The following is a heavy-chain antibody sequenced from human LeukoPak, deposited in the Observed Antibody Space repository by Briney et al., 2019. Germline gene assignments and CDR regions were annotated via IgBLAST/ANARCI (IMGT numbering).Heavy chain of an antibody. CDR1: GFNFNDYD. CDR2: IGSSGDSST. J-gene: IGHJ5*02. D-gene: IGHD2-21*02. CDR3: VRDIGDCDSDTCPSRFDP. Sequence: PGGSLRLSCEASGFNFNDYDIEWIRQPPGRGLEWLSSIGSSGDSSTYYADSVKGRFTISRDNAKNTVYLHLNSLRAEDTAVYYCVRDIGDCDSDTCPSRFDPWGQGTLVTVSS. V-gene: IGHV3-48*03.